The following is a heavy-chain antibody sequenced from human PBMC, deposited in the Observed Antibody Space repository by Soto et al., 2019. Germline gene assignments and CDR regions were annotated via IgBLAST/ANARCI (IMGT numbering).Heavy chain of an antibody. D-gene: IGHD2-8*02. Sequence: GGSLRLSCAASGFTFSSYSMHWVRQAPGKGLEWVAVISYDGSNKYYADSVKGRFTISREQSKTTLYLQMNSLRAEDTAVYYCARDGPPGPYGMDVWSQGTTVTV. V-gene: IGHV3-30-3*01. CDR3: ARDGPPGPYGMDV. CDR1: GFTFSSYS. CDR2: ISYDGSNK. J-gene: IGHJ6*02.